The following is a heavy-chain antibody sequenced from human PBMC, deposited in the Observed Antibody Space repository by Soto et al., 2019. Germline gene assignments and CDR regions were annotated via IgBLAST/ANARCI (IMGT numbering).Heavy chain of an antibody. D-gene: IGHD2-15*01. J-gene: IGHJ6*02. CDR3: ARDESDIVVVVAATLYGMDV. Sequence: EVQLVESGGGVVKPGGSLRLSCAASGFTFSSYSMNWVRQAPGKGLEWVSSISSSSSYIYYADSVKGRFTISRDNAKNSLYLQMNSLRAEDTAVYYSARDESDIVVVVAATLYGMDVWGQGTTVTVSS. CDR1: GFTFSSYS. CDR2: ISSSSSYI. V-gene: IGHV3-21*01.